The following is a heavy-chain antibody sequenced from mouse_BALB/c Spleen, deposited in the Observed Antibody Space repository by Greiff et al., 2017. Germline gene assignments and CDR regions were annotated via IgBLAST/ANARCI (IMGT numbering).Heavy chain of an antibody. V-gene: IGHV5-6-5*01. CDR1: GFTFSSYA. CDR2: ISSGGST. D-gene: IGHD2-4*01. Sequence: EVKLMESGGGLVKPGGSLKLSCAASGFTFSSYAMSWVRQTPEKRLEWVASISSGGSTYYPDSVKGRFTISRDNARNILYLQMSSLRSEDTAMYYGAGGGDYYDYDGKAWFAYWGQGTLVTVSA. CDR3: AGGGDYYDYDGKAWFAY. J-gene: IGHJ3*01.